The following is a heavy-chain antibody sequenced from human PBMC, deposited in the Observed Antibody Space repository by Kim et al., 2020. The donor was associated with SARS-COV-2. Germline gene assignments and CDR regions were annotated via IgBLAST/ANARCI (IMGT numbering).Heavy chain of an antibody. Sequence: SETLSLTCTVSGGSISSSSYYWGWIRQPPGKGLEWIGSIYYSGSTYYNPSLKSRVTISVDTSKNQFSLKLSSVTAADTAVYYCARDDSLAMARLYYFDYWGQGTLVTVSS. D-gene: IGHD5-18*01. J-gene: IGHJ4*02. CDR3: ARDDSLAMARLYYFDY. V-gene: IGHV4-39*07. CDR1: GGSISSSSYY. CDR2: IYYSGST.